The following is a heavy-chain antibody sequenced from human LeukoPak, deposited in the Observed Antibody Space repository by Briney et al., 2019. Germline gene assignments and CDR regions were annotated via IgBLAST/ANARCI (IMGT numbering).Heavy chain of an antibody. CDR3: ARLRVWYFDL. V-gene: IGHV4-59*08. CDR2: IYYSGST. CDR1: GGSISSYY. Sequence: SETLSLTCTVSGGSISSYYWSWIRQPPGKGLEWIGYIYYSGSTNYNPSLKSRVTISVDTSKNQFSLKLSSVTAADTAVYYCARLRVWYFDLWGRGTLVTVSS. J-gene: IGHJ2*01.